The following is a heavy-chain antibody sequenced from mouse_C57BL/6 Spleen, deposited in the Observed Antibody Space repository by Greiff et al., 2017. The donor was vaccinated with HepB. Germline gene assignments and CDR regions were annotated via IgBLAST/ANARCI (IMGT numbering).Heavy chain of an antibody. CDR2: INPGSGGT. D-gene: IGHD2-10*02. CDR1: GYAFTNYL. CDR3: ARSEDLGMVYYFDY. V-gene: IGHV1-54*01. Sequence: VQLQESGAELVRPGTSVKVSCKASGYAFTNYLIEWVKQRPGQGLEWIGVINPGSGGTNYNEKFKGKATLTADKSSSTAYMQLSSLTSEDSAVYFCARSEDLGMVYYFDYWGQGTTLTVSS. J-gene: IGHJ2*01.